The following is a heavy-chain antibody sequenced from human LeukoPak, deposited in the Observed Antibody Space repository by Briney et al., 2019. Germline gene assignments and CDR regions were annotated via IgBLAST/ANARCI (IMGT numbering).Heavy chain of an antibody. CDR2: IYYSGST. V-gene: IGHV4-39*01. D-gene: IGHD1-26*01. J-gene: IGHJ4*02. Sequence: SETPSLTCTVSGGSISSSSSYWGWIRQPPGKGREWIGSIYYSGSTYYNPSLKSRVTISVDTSKNQFSLKLSSVTAADTAVYYCARGIMGPQAGEYWGQGTLVTVSS. CDR1: GGSISSSSSY. CDR3: ARGIMGPQAGEY.